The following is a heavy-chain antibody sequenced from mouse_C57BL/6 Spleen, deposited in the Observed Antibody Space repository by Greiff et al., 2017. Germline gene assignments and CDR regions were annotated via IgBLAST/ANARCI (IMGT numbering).Heavy chain of an antibody. V-gene: IGHV2-5*01. Sequence: VKLMESGPGLVQPSQSLSITCTVSGFSLTSYGVHWVRQSPGKGLEWLGVIWRGGSADYNAAFMSGLSITKDNSTSQVLFKMNSLRADDTAIYYCAEKGYDYEGNYFAYWGQGTTLTVSA. J-gene: IGHJ2*01. CDR3: AEKGYDYEGNYFAY. CDR1: GFSLTSYG. D-gene: IGHD2-4*01. CDR2: IWRGGSA.